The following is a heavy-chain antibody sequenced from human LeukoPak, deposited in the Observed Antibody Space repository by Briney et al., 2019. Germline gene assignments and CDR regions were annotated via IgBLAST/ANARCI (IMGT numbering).Heavy chain of an antibody. D-gene: IGHD2-2*01. CDR2: IKQDGSEK. CDR3: ARDRCSSTSCYYLVDYYYYYMDV. V-gene: IGHV3-7*01. Sequence: QPGGSLRLSCAASGFTFSSYWMSWVRQAPGKGLEWVANIKQDGSEKYYVDSVKGRFTISRDNAKNSLYLQMNSLRAEDTAVYYCARDRCSSTSCYYLVDYYYYYMDVWGKGTTVTISS. CDR1: GFTFSSYW. J-gene: IGHJ6*03.